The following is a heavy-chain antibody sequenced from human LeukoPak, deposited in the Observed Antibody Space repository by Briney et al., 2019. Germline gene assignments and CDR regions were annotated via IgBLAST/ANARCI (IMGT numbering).Heavy chain of an antibody. CDR2: ISSSSSYT. V-gene: IGHV3-21*05. J-gene: IGHJ5*02. CDR1: GFTFSSYA. D-gene: IGHD3-3*01. CDR3: ARAVNSLAYYDFWSGYGNWFDP. Sequence: GGSLRLSCAASGFTFSSYAMHWIRQAPGKGLEWVSYISSSSSYTNYADSVKGRFTISRDNAKNSLYLQMNSLRAEDTAVYYCARAVNSLAYYDFWSGYGNWFDPWGQGTLVTVSS.